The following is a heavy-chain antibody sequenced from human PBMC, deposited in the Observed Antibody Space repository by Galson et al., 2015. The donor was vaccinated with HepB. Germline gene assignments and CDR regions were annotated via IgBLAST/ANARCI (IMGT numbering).Heavy chain of an antibody. CDR3: AKDYRPSIVVVVAAFRRRLFDY. CDR2: ISGSGGST. J-gene: IGHJ4*02. CDR1: GFTFSSYA. D-gene: IGHD2-15*01. Sequence: SLRLSCAASGFTFSSYAMSWVRQAPGKGLEWVSAISGSGGSTYYADSVKGRFTISRDNSKNTLYLQMNSLRAEDTAVYYCAKDYRPSIVVVVAAFRRRLFDYWGQGTLVTVSS. V-gene: IGHV3-23*01.